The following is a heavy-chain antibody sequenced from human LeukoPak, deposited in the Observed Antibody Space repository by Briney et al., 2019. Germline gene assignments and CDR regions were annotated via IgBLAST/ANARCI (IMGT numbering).Heavy chain of an antibody. J-gene: IGHJ4*02. V-gene: IGHV4-30-4*01. Sequence: KTSETLSLTCTVSGASIRSGDYYWSWIRQPPGKGLEWIGYIYDSGSTYYNPSLKSRVTISVDRSKNQFSLKLSSVTAADTAVYYCAREGPDGMVDYWGQGTLVTVSS. CDR1: GASIRSGDYY. CDR3: AREGPDGMVDY. CDR2: IYDSGST. D-gene: IGHD1-14*01.